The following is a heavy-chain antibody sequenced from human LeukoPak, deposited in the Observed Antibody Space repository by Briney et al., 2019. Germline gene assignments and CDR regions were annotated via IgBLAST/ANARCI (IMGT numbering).Heavy chain of an antibody. CDR2: VSGTGGST. CDR1: GFTFSSYA. D-gene: IGHD6-13*01. J-gene: IGHJ4*02. V-gene: IGHV3-23*01. CDR3: AKVRSIAAAEAIDY. Sequence: GGSLRLSCAASGFTFSSYAMSWVRQAPGKGLECVSDVSGTGGSTYYADSVKGRFTISRDNSKNTLYLQMNSLRAEDTAVYYCAKVRSIAAAEAIDYWGQGTLVTVSS.